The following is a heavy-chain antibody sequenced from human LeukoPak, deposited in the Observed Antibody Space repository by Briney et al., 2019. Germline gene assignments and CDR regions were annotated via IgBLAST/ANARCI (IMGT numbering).Heavy chain of an antibody. Sequence: SETLSLTCTVSGGSISSGSYYWSWIRQPAGKGLEWIGRIYTSGSTNYNPSLKSRVTISVDTSKNQFSLKLSSVTAADTAVYYCARMAVRGVIIRNWFDPWGQGTLVTVSS. CDR2: IYTSGST. D-gene: IGHD3-10*01. J-gene: IGHJ5*02. V-gene: IGHV4-61*02. CDR1: GGSISSGSYY. CDR3: ARMAVRGVIIRNWFDP.